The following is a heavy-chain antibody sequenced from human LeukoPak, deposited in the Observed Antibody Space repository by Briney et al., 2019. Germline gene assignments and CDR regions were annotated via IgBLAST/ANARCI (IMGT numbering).Heavy chain of an antibody. CDR2: IIPIFGTA. Sequence: SVKVSCKASGGTFSSYAISWVRQAPGQGLEWTGGIIPIFGTANYAQKFQGRVTITADESTSTAYMELSSLRSEDTAVYYCARKVAATGHFDYWGQGTLVTVSS. CDR3: ARKVAATGHFDY. CDR1: GGTFSSYA. D-gene: IGHD2-15*01. J-gene: IGHJ4*02. V-gene: IGHV1-69*13.